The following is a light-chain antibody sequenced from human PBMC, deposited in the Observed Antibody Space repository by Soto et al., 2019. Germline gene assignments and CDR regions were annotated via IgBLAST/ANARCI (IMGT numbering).Light chain of an antibody. CDR3: QSYDSSLSGYYV. V-gene: IGLV1-40*01. CDR1: SPNIGAGYD. Sequence: QSVLTQPPSVSGAPGQRVTISCTGSSPNIGAGYDVHWYQQLPGTAPKLLIYGNSNRPSGVPDRFSGSKSGTSASLAITGRQAEDEADYYCQSYDSSLSGYYVFGTGTKLTVL. CDR2: GNS. J-gene: IGLJ1*01.